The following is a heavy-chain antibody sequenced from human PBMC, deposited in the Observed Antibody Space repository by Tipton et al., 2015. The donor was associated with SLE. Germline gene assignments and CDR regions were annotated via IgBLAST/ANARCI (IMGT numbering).Heavy chain of an antibody. V-gene: IGHV4-59*01. CDR2: IYYSGST. Sequence: TLSLTCTVSGAPISSYYWNWILQPPGKGLEWIGYIYYSGSTSYNPSLKSRVTISVDTSKNQFSLKLFSVTAADTAVYYCASADGFNAFDLWGQGTMVIVSS. J-gene: IGHJ3*01. CDR1: GAPISSYY. D-gene: IGHD5-24*01. CDR3: ASADGFNAFDL.